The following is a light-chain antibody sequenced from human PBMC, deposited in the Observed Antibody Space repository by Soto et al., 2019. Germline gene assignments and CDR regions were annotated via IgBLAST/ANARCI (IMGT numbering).Light chain of an antibody. CDR1: QSLEKRNGDNY. CDR3: MQGQQMPYT. J-gene: IGKJ2*01. CDR2: LGS. Sequence: DIVMTQAPLSLPVTPGEPASISCKSSQSLEKRNGDNYLDWYLQRPGQSPQLLIYLGSSRASGVPDRFSGSGSGTDFTLKISRVEAEDVGVYYCMQGQQMPYTFGQGTKLEIK. V-gene: IGKV2-28*01.